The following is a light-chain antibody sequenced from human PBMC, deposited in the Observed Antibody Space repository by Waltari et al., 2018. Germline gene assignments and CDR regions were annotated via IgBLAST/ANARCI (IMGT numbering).Light chain of an antibody. CDR2: KDT. V-gene: IGLV3-25*03. CDR3: QSTDNSGTYVV. J-gene: IGLJ2*01. CDR1: ALQTRY. Sequence: SYERSQPPPAPAPTGQTSRVPSCAGALQTRYSSWYQQRSGQAPVLVIYKDTERPSGIPERFSGSSSGTRVTLTISGVQAQDEADYYCQSTDNSGTYVVFGGGTKLTVL.